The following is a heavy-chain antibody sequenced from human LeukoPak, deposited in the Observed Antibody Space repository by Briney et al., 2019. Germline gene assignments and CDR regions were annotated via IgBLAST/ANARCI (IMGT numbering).Heavy chain of an antibody. J-gene: IGHJ2*01. CDR1: GFIFDDYA. CDR2: ISWNSGSL. V-gene: IGHV3-9*01. CDR3: ARGLGGDQGYFDL. Sequence: GGSLRLSCAASGFIFDDYAMHWVRQAPGKGLEWVSGISWNSGSLAYADSVKGRFTISRDNAKNSLYLQMNNLRTEDTAWYYCARGLGGDQGYFDLWGRGTLATVSS. D-gene: IGHD3-10*01.